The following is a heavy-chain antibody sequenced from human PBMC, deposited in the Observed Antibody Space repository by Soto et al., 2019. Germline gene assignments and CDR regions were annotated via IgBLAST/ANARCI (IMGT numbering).Heavy chain of an antibody. Sequence: GGSLRLSCAASGFTFSSYAMSWVRQAPGKGLEWVSAISGSGGSTYYADSEKGRFTISRDNPKNTLYLQMNSLRAEDTAVYYCAKSKDYDSSGSDAFDIWGQGTMVTVSS. CDR1: GFTFSSYA. CDR3: AKSKDYDSSGSDAFDI. D-gene: IGHD3-22*01. V-gene: IGHV3-23*01. CDR2: ISGSGGST. J-gene: IGHJ3*02.